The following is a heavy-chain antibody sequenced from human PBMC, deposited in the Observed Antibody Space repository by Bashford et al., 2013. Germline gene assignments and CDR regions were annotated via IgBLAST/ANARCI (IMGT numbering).Heavy chain of an antibody. V-gene: IGHV3-30*09. D-gene: IGHD2-2*01. Sequence: VRQAPGKGLEWVAVISYDGSQKYYGDSVKGRFAISRETSKNTVFLQMNSLRRDDTAVYYCVRSRGSSTTSFDLWGQGTQVTVSS. CDR3: VRSRGSSTTSFDL. J-gene: IGHJ4*02. CDR2: ISYDGSQK.